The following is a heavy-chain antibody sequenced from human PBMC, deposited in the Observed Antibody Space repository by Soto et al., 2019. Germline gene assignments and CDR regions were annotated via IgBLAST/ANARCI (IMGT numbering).Heavy chain of an antibody. V-gene: IGHV4-31*03. CDR1: GGSISSGGYY. CDR3: ARGPTYYYGSGSYQY. D-gene: IGHD3-10*01. J-gene: IGHJ4*02. CDR2: IYYSGST. Sequence: SETLSLTCTVSGGSISSGGYYWSWIRQQPGKGQEWIGYIYYSGSTYYNPSLKSRVTISVDTSKNQFSLNLSSVTAADTAVYYCARGPTYYYGSGSYQYWGQGTLVTVSS.